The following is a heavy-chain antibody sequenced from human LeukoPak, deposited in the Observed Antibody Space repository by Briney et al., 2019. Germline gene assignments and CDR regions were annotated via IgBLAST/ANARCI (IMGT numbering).Heavy chain of an antibody. D-gene: IGHD6-19*01. CDR1: GYTFTSYD. CDR2: MNPNCGNT. Sequence: ASVKVSCKASGYTFTSYDINWVRQATGQGLEWMGWMNPNCGNTGYAQKFQGRVTMTRNTSISTAYMELSSLRSEDTAVYYCASNVAVAGAFDIWGQGTMVTVSS. J-gene: IGHJ3*02. CDR3: ASNVAVAGAFDI. V-gene: IGHV1-8*01.